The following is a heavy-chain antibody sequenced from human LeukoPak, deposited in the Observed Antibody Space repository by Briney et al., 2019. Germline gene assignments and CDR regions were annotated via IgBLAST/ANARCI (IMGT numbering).Heavy chain of an antibody. D-gene: IGHD1-26*01. CDR1: GGSISNYY. CDR2: IFYSGDT. CDR3: ARHSGSSPHYFDY. J-gene: IGHJ4*02. V-gene: IGHV4-59*08. Sequence: SETLSLTCTVSGGSISNYYWSWIRQPPGKRLEWIGYIFYSGDTNYNPSLKSRVTISVDTSKIQFSLSLSSVTAADTAVYYCARHSGSSPHYFDYWGQGTLVTVSS.